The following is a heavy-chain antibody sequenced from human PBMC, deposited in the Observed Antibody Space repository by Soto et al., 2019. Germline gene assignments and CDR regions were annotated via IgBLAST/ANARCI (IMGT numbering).Heavy chain of an antibody. CDR1: GGSFSGYY. CDR2: INHSGST. Sequence: SETLSLTCAVYGGSFSGYYWSWIRQPPGKGLEWIGEINHSGSTNYNPSLKSRVTISVDTSKNQFSLKLSSVTAADTAVYYCAGRGYSSSFDPWGQGTLVT. V-gene: IGHV4-34*01. J-gene: IGHJ5*02. D-gene: IGHD5-18*01. CDR3: AGRGYSSSFDP.